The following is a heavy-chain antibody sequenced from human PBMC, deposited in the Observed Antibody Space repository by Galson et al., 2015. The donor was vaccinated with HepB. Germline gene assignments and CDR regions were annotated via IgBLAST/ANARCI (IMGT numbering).Heavy chain of an antibody. V-gene: IGHV4-59*01. D-gene: IGHD5-18*01. CDR1: GGSISSYY. J-gene: IGHJ5*02. CDR3: ARDLSQGGSWRYSYGYDDSNWFDP. Sequence: ETLSLTCTVSGGSISSYYWSWIRQPPGKGLEWIGYIYYSGSTNYNPSLKSRVTISVDTSKNQFSLKLSSVTAADTAVYYCARDLSQGGSWRYSYGYDDSNWFDPWGQGTLVTVSS. CDR2: IYYSGST.